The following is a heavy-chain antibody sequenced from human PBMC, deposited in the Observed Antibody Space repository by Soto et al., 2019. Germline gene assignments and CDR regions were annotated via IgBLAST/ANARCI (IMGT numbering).Heavy chain of an antibody. D-gene: IGHD2-8*02. J-gene: IGHJ5*02. CDR1: GASIGSGGW. CDR3: ARHEGWTGPDQ. V-gene: IGHV4-4*02. Sequence: SETLSLTCAVSGASIGSGGWWSWVRQPPGKGLEWIAEIFHDGSTNYRPSLKSRVTISVDKSRNQFSLNVYSVTAADTAVYHCARHEGWTGPDQWGQGTLVTVSS. CDR2: IFHDGST.